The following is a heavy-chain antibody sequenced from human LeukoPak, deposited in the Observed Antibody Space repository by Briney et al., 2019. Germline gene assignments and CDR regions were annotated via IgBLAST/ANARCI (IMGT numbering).Heavy chain of an antibody. D-gene: IGHD3-10*01. CDR2: INPSGGST. CDR3: ARDGSFGEFAYGMDV. Sequence: EASVKVSCKASGYTFTSYYMHWVRQAPGQGLEWMGIINPSGGSTSYAQKFQGRVTMTRDTSTSTVYMELSSLRSEDTAVYYCARDGSFGEFAYGMDVWGKGTTVTVSS. CDR1: GYTFTSYY. J-gene: IGHJ6*04. V-gene: IGHV1-46*01.